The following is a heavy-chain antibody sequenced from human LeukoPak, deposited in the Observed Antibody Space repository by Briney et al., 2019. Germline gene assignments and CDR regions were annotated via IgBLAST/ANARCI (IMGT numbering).Heavy chain of an antibody. D-gene: IGHD7-27*01. CDR2: IWYDGSKK. CDR3: TRVYGNWGTFDA. V-gene: IGHV3-33*01. J-gene: IGHJ4*02. Sequence: GGSLRLSCAASGYTFSSHGIHWVRQAPGKGLEWVSVIWYDGSKKYYSDSVKGRFTVSRDNSKNMVYLEMNSLRVEGTAVYYCTRVYGNWGTFDAWGQGTLVTVSS. CDR1: GYTFSSHG.